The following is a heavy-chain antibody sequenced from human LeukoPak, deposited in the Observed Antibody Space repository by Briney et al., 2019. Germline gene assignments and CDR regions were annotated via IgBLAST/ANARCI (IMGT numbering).Heavy chain of an antibody. D-gene: IGHD3-22*01. CDR2: IYYSGST. V-gene: IGHV4-39*07. CDR1: GGSISSSSYY. J-gene: IGHJ6*03. CDR3: ARVYYYASSGYYYAYMDV. Sequence: SETLSLTCTVSGGSISSSSYYWRWIRQPPGKGLEWIGSIYYSGSTYYNPSLKSRVTISVDTSKNQFSLKLSSVTAADTAVYYCARVYYYASSGYYYAYMDVWGKGTTVIVSS.